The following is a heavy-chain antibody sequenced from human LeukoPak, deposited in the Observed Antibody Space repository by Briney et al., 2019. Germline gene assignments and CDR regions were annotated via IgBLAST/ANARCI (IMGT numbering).Heavy chain of an antibody. D-gene: IGHD1-26*01. J-gene: IGHJ4*02. CDR1: GGSMSGYY. Sequence: SETLSLTCTVSGGSMSGYYWSWIRQPPGKGLEWIGFNSDSGGTNYNPSLKSRVTMSVDTSKNQFSLKVTSVNAADTAVYYCARHGGSFTFDYWGQGTLVTVSS. CDR3: ARHGGSFTFDY. V-gene: IGHV4-59*08. CDR2: NSDSGGT.